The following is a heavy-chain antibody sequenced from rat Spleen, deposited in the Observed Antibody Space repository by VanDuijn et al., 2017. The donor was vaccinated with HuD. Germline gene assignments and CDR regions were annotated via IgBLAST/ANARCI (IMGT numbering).Heavy chain of an antibody. Sequence: EVQLVESGGGLVQPGRSLKLSCAASGFTFSNYGMAWVRQAPTKGLEWVATISYDGSSTYYPDSMRGRFTISRDNAESTLYLQMNSLRSEDTATYYCTREGSVGWFTYWGQGTLVTVSS. CDR2: ISYDGSST. CDR3: TREGSVGWFTY. D-gene: IGHD1-11*01. V-gene: IGHV5-29*01. CDR1: GFTFSNYG. J-gene: IGHJ3*01.